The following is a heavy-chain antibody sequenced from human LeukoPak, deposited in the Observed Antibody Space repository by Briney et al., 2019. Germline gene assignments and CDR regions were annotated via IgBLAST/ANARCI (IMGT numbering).Heavy chain of an antibody. CDR2: ISGSGGST. J-gene: IGHJ4*02. D-gene: IGHD3-3*01. Sequence: QPGGSLRLSCAAPGFTFSSYAMSWVRQAPGKGLEWVSAISGSGGSTYYADSVKGRSTISRDNSKNTLYLQMNSLRAEDTAVYYCAKDDFWSGVPVDYWGQGTLVTVSS. V-gene: IGHV3-23*01. CDR1: GFTFSSYA. CDR3: AKDDFWSGVPVDY.